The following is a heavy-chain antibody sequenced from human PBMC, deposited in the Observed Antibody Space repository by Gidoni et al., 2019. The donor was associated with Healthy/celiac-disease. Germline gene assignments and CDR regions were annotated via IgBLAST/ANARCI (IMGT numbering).Heavy chain of an antibody. V-gene: IGHV3-30*10. CDR3: ARVHSGSYHLLFDY. CDR2: ISYDGSNK. CDR1: GFPFSSYA. J-gene: IGHJ4*02. Sequence: QVQLVESGGGVVQPGRSLRLSCAASGFPFSSYAMHWVRQAPGKGLEWVAVISYDGSNKYYTDSVKGRFTISRDNSKNTLYLQMNSLRAEDTAVYYCARVHSGSYHLLFDYWGQGTLVTVSS. D-gene: IGHD1-26*01.